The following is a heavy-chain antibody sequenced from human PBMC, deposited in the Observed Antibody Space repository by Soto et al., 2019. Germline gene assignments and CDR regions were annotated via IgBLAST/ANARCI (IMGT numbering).Heavy chain of an antibody. D-gene: IGHD6-13*01. Sequence: EVQLVESGGDLVQPGGSLRLSCAASGFTFSSYDFHWVRQTTGKGLEWVSAIGTAGDTYYAGSVKGRFTISRENAKNSLYLQMNSPRAGDTAVYYCTRGAAGFDYWGQGTLVTVSS. J-gene: IGHJ4*02. CDR1: GFTFSSYD. CDR2: IGTAGDT. V-gene: IGHV3-13*01. CDR3: TRGAAGFDY.